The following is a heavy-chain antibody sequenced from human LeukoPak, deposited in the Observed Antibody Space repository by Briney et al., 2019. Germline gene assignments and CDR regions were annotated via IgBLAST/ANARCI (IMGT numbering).Heavy chain of an antibody. CDR2: ISYSGST. CDR3: ARGEWELGYYMDV. Sequence: SETLSLTCTVSGGSISSSSYYWGWIRQPPGKGLEWIGYISYSGSTNYNPSLKSRVTTSVDTSKNQFSLKLSSVSAADTAVYYCARGEWELGYYMDVWGKGTTVTISS. D-gene: IGHD1-26*01. J-gene: IGHJ6*03. CDR1: GGSISSSSYY. V-gene: IGHV4-61*05.